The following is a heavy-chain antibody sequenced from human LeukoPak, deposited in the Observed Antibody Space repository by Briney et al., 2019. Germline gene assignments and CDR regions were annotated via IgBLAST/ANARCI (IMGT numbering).Heavy chain of an antibody. CDR2: INHSGST. V-gene: IGHV4-34*01. CDR3: ARDAYYYDSSGYYRFDY. J-gene: IGHJ4*02. D-gene: IGHD3-22*01. Sequence: KTSETLSLTCAVYGGSFSGYYWSWIRRPPGKGLEWIGEINHSGSTNYNPSLKSRVTISLDTSKNKFSLKLSSVTAADTAVYYCARDAYYYDSSGYYRFDYWGQGTLVTVSS. CDR1: GGSFSGYY.